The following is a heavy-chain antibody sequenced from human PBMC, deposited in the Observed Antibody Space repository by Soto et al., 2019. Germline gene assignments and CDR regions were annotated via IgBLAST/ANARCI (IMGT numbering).Heavy chain of an antibody. J-gene: IGHJ4*02. CDR1: GFTFSSYS. V-gene: IGHV3-21*01. Sequence: PGGSLRLSCAASGFTFSSYSMNWVRQAPGKGLEWVSSISSSSSYIYYADSVKGRFTISRDNAKNSLYLQMNSLRAEDTAVYYCARAHRAPVVEMATIAGFDYWGQGTLVTVSS. CDR3: ARAHRAPVVEMATIAGFDY. CDR2: ISSSSSYI. D-gene: IGHD2-21*01.